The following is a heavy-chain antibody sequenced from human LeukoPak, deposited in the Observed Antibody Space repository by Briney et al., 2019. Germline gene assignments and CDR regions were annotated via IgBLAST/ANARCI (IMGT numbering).Heavy chain of an antibody. J-gene: IGHJ4*02. CDR3: ASTYQLLTAATHFDY. V-gene: IGHV3-66*02. CDR1: GFTFSSYA. D-gene: IGHD2-2*01. Sequence: GGSLRLSCAASGFTFSSYAMSWVRQAPGKGLEWFSVIYSGGSTYHADSVKGRFTISRDNSKNTLYLQMNSLRAEDTAVYYCASTYQLLTAATHFDYWGQGTLVTVSS. CDR2: IYSGGST.